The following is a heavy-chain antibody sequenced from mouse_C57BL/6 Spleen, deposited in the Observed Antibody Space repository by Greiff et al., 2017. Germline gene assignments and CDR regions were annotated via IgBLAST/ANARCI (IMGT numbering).Heavy chain of an antibody. CDR2: IDPSDSYT. CDR1: GYTFTSYW. V-gene: IGHV1-69*01. J-gene: IGHJ1*03. Sequence: VQLQQPGAELVMPGASVKLSCKASGYTFTSYWMHWVKQRPGQGLEWIGEIDPSDSYTNYNQKFKGKSTLTVDKSASTAYMQLSSLTSEDSAVYYCARSGGYDYDGYFDVWGTGTTVTVSS. D-gene: IGHD2-4*01. CDR3: ARSGGYDYDGYFDV.